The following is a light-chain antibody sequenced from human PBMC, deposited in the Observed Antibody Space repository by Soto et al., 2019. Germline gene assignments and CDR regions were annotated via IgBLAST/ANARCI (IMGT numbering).Light chain of an antibody. Sequence: EIVLTQLPASLSLYPGERATLSCRASQGVNSYLCWYQHKPGQAPRLLIFCASTQAADVPAWFSGSGSGTDFTLTISILQYEVSANYYCQQYRYWYTFGLGTRLEIK. CDR3: QQYRYWYT. CDR2: CAS. J-gene: IGKJ2*01. V-gene: IGKV3-15*01. CDR1: QGVNSY.